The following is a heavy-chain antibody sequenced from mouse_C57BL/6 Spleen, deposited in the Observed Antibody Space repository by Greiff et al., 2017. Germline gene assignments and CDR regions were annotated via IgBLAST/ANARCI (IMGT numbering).Heavy chain of an antibody. CDR1: GFTFSSYG. J-gene: IGHJ3*01. CDR2: ISSGGSYT. V-gene: IGHV5-6*01. Sequence: EVNLVESGGDLVKPGGSLKLSCAASGFTFSSYGMSWVRQTPDKRLEWVATISSGGSYTYYPDSVKGRFTISRDNAKNTLYLQMSSLKSEDTAMYYCARQRIYYGNYWFAYWGQGTLVTVSA. CDR3: ARQRIYYGNYWFAY. D-gene: IGHD2-1*01.